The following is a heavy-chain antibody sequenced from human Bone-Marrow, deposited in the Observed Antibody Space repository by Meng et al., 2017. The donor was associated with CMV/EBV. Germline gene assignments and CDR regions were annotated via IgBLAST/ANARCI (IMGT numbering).Heavy chain of an antibody. CDR2: INHSGST. Sequence: SETLSLTCAVYGGSFSGYYWSWIRQPPGKGLEWIGEINHSGSTNYNPSLKSRVTISVDTSNNHFSLKLTSVTAVDTAVYYCAKTDGATAGLYAFDVWGRGTMVTVSS. V-gene: IGHV4-34*01. D-gene: IGHD2-15*01. J-gene: IGHJ3*01. CDR1: GGSFSGYY. CDR3: AKTDGATAGLYAFDV.